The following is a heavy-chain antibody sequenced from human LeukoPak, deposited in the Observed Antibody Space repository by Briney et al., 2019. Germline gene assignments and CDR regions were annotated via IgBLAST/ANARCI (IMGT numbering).Heavy chain of an antibody. V-gene: IGHV4-34*01. J-gene: IGHJ3*02. CDR3: VRHVARAFDI. Sequence: SETLSLTCAVYGGSFTKYYWSWIRQPPGKGLEWIGEINHSGSTKYNPSLKSRVTISIDTSKNQLSLKLSSVTAADTAVYSCVRHVARAFDIWGQGTKVTVSS. CDR1: GGSFTKYY. CDR2: INHSGST.